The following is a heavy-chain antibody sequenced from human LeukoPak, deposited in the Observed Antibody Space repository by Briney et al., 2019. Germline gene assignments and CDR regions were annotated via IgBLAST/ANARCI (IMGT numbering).Heavy chain of an antibody. Sequence: SETLSLTCTVSGGSISSYYWSWIRQPPGKGLEWIGYIYYSGSTNYNPSLKSRVTISVDTSKNQFSLKLSSVTAADTAVYCCARSAPADIVATTFDYWGQGTLVTVSS. D-gene: IGHD5-12*01. V-gene: IGHV4-59*01. CDR1: GGSISSYY. CDR3: ARSAPADIVATTFDY. J-gene: IGHJ4*02. CDR2: IYYSGST.